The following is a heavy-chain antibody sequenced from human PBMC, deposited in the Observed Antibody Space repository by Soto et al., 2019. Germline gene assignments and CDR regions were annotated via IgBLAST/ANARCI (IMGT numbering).Heavy chain of an antibody. CDR2: INHSGSA. Sequence: SETLSLTCDVYGGSFSGYIWTWIRQTPGKGLQWIGQINHSGSANYNPSLRSRVTISVDRSKNQFSLKLSSVTAADTAVYYCARGPPLLWWSQGTLVTVS. J-gene: IGHJ4*02. CDR1: GGSFSGYI. D-gene: IGHD2-21*01. V-gene: IGHV4-34*01. CDR3: ARGPPLLW.